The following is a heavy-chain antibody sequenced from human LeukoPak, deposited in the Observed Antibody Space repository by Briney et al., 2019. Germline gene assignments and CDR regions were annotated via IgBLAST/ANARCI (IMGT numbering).Heavy chain of an antibody. J-gene: IGHJ4*02. Sequence: SETLSLTCTVSGYSISSGYYWGWIRQPPGKGLEWIGSIYHSGSIYYNPSLKSRVTISVDTSKNQFSLKLSSVTAADTAVYYCAREVDYYYDSSGYLGYWGQGTLVTVSS. D-gene: IGHD3-22*01. CDR1: GYSISSGYY. CDR2: IYHSGSI. CDR3: AREVDYYYDSSGYLGY. V-gene: IGHV4-38-2*02.